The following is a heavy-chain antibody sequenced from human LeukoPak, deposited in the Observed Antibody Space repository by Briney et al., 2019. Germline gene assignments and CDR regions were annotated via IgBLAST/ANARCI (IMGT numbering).Heavy chain of an antibody. Sequence: GESLKISCKGSGYSINNYWIGWVRQMPGKGLEWMGIIYPADSDIRYSPSFQGQVTISADKSISTAYLQWSSLKASDTAMYYCARQEYRSGGSSYTWFDPWGQGTLVIVSS. CDR2: IYPADSDI. J-gene: IGHJ5*02. CDR3: ARQEYRSGGSSYTWFDP. D-gene: IGHD2-15*01. CDR1: GYSINNYW. V-gene: IGHV5-51*01.